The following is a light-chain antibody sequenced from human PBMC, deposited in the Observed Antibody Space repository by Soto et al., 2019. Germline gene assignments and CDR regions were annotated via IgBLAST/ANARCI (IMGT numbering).Light chain of an antibody. CDR2: DTS. CDR3: QQFNSYPIS. J-gene: IGKJ4*01. V-gene: IGKV1-13*02. Sequence: AIQLTQSPSSLSASVGDRVTITCRASQGISSALAWYQHKSGKPPQCLIYDTSSLESGVPARFSGTGSGTDFNITISSMQTEDFAIYYCQQFNSYPISLGGGTKVE. CDR1: QGISSA.